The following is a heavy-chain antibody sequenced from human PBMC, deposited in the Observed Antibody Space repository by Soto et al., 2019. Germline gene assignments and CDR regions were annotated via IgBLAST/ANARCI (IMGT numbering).Heavy chain of an antibody. CDR3: ARKLSGAVQGWAYGMDV. J-gene: IGHJ6*02. Sequence: EVHLVESGGGLMQPGGSLRLSCVASGFTVSTYNMIWVRQAPVKGLEWVSVTYSGGSTQYADSVKGRFTVSRDNSKNKLYLQMSSLRAEDTAVYYCARKLSGAVQGWAYGMDVWGRGTTVTVSS. CDR2: TYSGGST. D-gene: IGHD1-26*01. CDR1: GFTVSTYN. V-gene: IGHV3-53*02.